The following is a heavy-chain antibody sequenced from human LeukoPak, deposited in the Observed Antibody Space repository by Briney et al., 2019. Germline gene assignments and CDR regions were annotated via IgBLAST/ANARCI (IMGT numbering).Heavy chain of an antibody. CDR2: ISSSSSYI. V-gene: IGHV3-21*01. CDR3: ARGLSGAFDI. D-gene: IGHD3-3*01. J-gene: IGHJ3*02. Sequence: AGGSLRLSCAASGFTFSSYSMNWVRQAPGKGLEWVSPISSSSSYIYYADSVKGRFTISRDNAKNSLYLQMNSLRAEDTAVYYCARGLSGAFDIWGQGTMVTVSS. CDR1: GFTFSSYS.